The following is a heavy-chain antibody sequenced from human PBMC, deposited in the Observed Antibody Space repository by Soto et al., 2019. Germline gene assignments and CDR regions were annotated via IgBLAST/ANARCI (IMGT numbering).Heavy chain of an antibody. Sequence: ASVKVSCKVSGYTLTELSMHWMRQAPGKGLEWMGGFDPEDGETIYAQKFQGRVTMTEDTSTDTAYMELSSLRSEDTAVYYCATVGYLDVLNFAYWGQGTLVTVSS. D-gene: IGHD3-22*01. CDR3: ATVGYLDVLNFAY. CDR2: FDPEDGET. V-gene: IGHV1-24*01. J-gene: IGHJ4*02. CDR1: GYTLTELS.